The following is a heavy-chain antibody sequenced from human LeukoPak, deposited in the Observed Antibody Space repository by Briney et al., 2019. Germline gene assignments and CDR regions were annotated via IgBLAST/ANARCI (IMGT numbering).Heavy chain of an antibody. D-gene: IGHD3-16*02. CDR1: GYTFTTYY. V-gene: IGHV1-46*01. Sequence: ASVKVSCKASGYTFTTYYIHWMRQAPGQGLEWMGIINPSGGSTTYAQKFQGRVTMTRDMSTSTVYMALSSLRSEDTAVYYCARVGGMGGSYRLAFDIWGQGTMVTVSS. CDR3: ARVGGMGGSYRLAFDI. CDR2: INPSGGST. J-gene: IGHJ3*02.